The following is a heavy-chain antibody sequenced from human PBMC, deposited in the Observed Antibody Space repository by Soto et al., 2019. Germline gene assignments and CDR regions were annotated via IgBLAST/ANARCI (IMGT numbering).Heavy chain of an antibody. Sequence: VQLVESGGGLVHPGGSLRLSCAASGFTFSNYWMHWVRQAPGKGLVWVSRINSEGGSTAYADSVKGRFTTSRDNAENTLFLQMNSLRAEDMAVYYCTRVPLCSEGNCYARGAVDFWCQGTRVTVSS. CDR2: INSEGGST. CDR3: TRVPLCSEGNCYARGAVDF. CDR1: GFTFSNYW. V-gene: IGHV3-74*01. D-gene: IGHD2-15*01. J-gene: IGHJ3*01.